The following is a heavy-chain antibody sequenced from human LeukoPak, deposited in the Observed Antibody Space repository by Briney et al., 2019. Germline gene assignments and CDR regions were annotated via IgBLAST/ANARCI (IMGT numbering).Heavy chain of an antibody. V-gene: IGHV4-39*07. CDR3: ARENWRDGYVGSK. D-gene: IGHD5-24*01. J-gene: IGHJ4*02. CDR1: GGSIVSSTFY. Sequence: SETLSVTCSVSGGSIVSSTFYWGWVRQPPGKGLEWIGIIHHSGSTYYNSSLKSRVTISVDTSKNTLSLKLNSVTAADTAVYYCARENWRDGYVGSKWGQGTLVTVSS. CDR2: IHHSGST.